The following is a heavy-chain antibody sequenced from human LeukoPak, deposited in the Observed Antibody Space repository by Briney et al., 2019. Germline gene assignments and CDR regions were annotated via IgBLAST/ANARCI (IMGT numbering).Heavy chain of an antibody. CDR3: ARDIFKGTNWFDP. CDR1: GGSISSGGYY. J-gene: IGHJ5*02. CDR2: IYYSGST. D-gene: IGHD2-15*01. V-gene: IGHV4-31*03. Sequence: SQTLSLTCTVSGGSISSGGYYWNWIRQHPGKGLEWIGYIYYSGSTYYNPSLKSRVTISVDTSNNQFSLKLSSVTAADTAVYYCARDIFKGTNWFDPWGQGTLVTVSS.